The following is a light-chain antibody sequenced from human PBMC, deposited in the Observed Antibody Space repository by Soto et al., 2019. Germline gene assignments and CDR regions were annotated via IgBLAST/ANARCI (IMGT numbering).Light chain of an antibody. Sequence: ETVMTQSPATLSVSPGERVTLSCRASQSVNSNLAWYQQKPGQAPRLLIYGAFTRATGTPARFSGSGSGTEFTLTISSLESEDLAVYYCQQYNDWPPWTFGQGTKVEIK. J-gene: IGKJ1*01. CDR2: GAF. CDR3: QQYNDWPPWT. CDR1: QSVNSN. V-gene: IGKV3-15*01.